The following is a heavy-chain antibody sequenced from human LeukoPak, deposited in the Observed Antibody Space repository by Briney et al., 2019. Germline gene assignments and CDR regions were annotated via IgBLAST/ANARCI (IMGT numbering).Heavy chain of an antibody. CDR3: ARFDRIVGATDY. CDR2: IYHSGST. CDR1: GGSISSGGYS. J-gene: IGHJ4*02. V-gene: IGHV4-30-2*01. D-gene: IGHD1-26*01. Sequence: SETLSLTCAVSGGSISSGGYSWSWLRQPPGKGLEWIGYIYHSGSTYYNPSLKSRVTISVDRSKNQFSLKLSSVTAADTAVYYCARFDRIVGATDYGGQGTLVTVSS.